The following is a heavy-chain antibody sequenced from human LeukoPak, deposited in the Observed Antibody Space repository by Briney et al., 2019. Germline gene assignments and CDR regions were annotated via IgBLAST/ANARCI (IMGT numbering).Heavy chain of an antibody. CDR2: IWYDGSNK. CDR1: GFTFSSFG. V-gene: IGHV3-33*01. D-gene: IGHD6-19*01. Sequence: GGSLRLSCAASGFTFSSFGMHWVRQAPGKGLEWVAVIWYDGSNKYYADSVKGRFTISRDNSKNTLYLQMNSLRAENTAVYYCATSLGYSSGWYPGKDYWGQGTLVTVSS. J-gene: IGHJ4*02. CDR3: ATSLGYSSGWYPGKDY.